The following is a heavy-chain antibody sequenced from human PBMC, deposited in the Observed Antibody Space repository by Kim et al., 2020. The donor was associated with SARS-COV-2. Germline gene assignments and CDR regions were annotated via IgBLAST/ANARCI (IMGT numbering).Heavy chain of an antibody. J-gene: IGHJ2*01. V-gene: IGHV4-39*01. CDR1: GGSISSSSYY. Sequence: SETLSLTCTVSGGSISSSSYYWGWIRQPPGKGLEWIGSIYYSGSTYYNPSLKSRVTISVDTSKNQFSLKLSSVTAADTAVYYCATRGVPTVVVVQTADYWYFDLWGRGTLVTVSS. CDR3: ATRGVPTVVVVQTADYWYFDL. D-gene: IGHD2-15*01. CDR2: IYYSGST.